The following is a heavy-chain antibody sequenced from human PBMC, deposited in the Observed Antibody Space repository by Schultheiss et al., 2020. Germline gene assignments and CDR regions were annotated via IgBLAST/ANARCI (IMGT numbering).Heavy chain of an antibody. D-gene: IGHD1-1*01. CDR1: AFTVSSNY. J-gene: IGHJ6*02. Sequence: WGSQRLSCSPSAFTVSSNYMSWVRQAPGKGLAWVSIIYSGGSTYYADSVTGRFTISRDNSKNTLYLQMNSLRAEDTAVYYCARNLEAYYYYGMDVWGQGTTVTVSS. V-gene: IGHV3-53*01. CDR2: IYSGGST. CDR3: ARNLEAYYYYGMDV.